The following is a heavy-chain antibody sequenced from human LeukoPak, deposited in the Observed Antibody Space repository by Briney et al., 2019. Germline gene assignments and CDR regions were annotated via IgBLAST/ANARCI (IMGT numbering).Heavy chain of an antibody. Sequence: GGSLRLSCAASGFTFSRYWMHWVRQAPGKGLVWVSRINSDGSDISYADSVKGRFTISRDNAKNTVYLQMNSLRAEDTAVYYCARGSLGDGSLLIDYWGQGTLVTVSA. CDR2: INSDGSDI. D-gene: IGHD1-26*01. J-gene: IGHJ4*02. CDR1: GFTFSRYW. V-gene: IGHV3-74*01. CDR3: ARGSLGDGSLLIDY.